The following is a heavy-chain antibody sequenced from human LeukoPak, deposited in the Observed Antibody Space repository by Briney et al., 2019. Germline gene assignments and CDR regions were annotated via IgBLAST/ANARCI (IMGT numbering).Heavy chain of an antibody. D-gene: IGHD5-24*01. CDR1: GFTFSDYW. CDR3: ARNRGWQQFDC. Sequence: PGGSLRLSRAASGFTFSDYWIDWVRQAPGKGLEWVANIKKDGSDKYFLESVKGRFTISRDNAKKSLYLQMNNLRAEDTAVYYCARNRGWQQFDCWGQGTLVTVSS. V-gene: IGHV3-7*01. CDR2: IKKDGSDK. J-gene: IGHJ4*02.